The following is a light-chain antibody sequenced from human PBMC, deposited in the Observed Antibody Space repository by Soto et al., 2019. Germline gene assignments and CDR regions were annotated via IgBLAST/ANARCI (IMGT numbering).Light chain of an antibody. CDR2: AAS. CDR1: QGISSY. Sequence: IQLTQSPSSLSASVGDRVTITCRASQGISSYLAWYQQKPGKAPKLLIYAASTLQSGVPSRFSGSGSGTDFTFTISSLQPEDFPTYYCQQLNSYLLTFGGGTKVEIK. V-gene: IGKV1-9*01. J-gene: IGKJ4*01. CDR3: QQLNSYLLT.